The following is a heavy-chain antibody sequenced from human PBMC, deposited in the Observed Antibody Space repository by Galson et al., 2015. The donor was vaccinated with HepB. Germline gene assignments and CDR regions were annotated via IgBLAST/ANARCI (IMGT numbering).Heavy chain of an antibody. CDR2: INAGNGNT. CDR3: ARDLPLRYFDWLKGDAFDI. V-gene: IGHV1-3*01. J-gene: IGHJ3*02. CDR1: GYTFTSYA. D-gene: IGHD3-9*01. Sequence: SVKVSCKASGYTFTSYAMHWVRQAPGQRLEWMGWINAGNGNTKYSQKFQGRVTITRDTSASTAYMELSSLRSEDTAVYYCARDLPLRYFDWLKGDAFDIWGQGTMVTVSS.